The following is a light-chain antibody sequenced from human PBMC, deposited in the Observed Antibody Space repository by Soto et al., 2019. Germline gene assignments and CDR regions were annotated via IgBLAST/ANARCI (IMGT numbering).Light chain of an antibody. V-gene: IGLV1-44*01. CDR3: AAWDDSLNGVV. CDR1: SSNIGSNT. Sequence: QSVLTQPPSASGTPGQRVNISCSGSSSNIGSNTVNWYQQLPGTAPKLLSYSNNQRPSGVPDRFSGSKSGTSASLAISGLQAEDEADYYCAAWDDSLNGVVFGGGTKLTVL. CDR2: SNN. J-gene: IGLJ2*01.